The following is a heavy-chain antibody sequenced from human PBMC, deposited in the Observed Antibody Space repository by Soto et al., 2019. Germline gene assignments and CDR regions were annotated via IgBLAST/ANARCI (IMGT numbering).Heavy chain of an antibody. D-gene: IGHD2-2*01. CDR3: ARTVVVPAASSYYGAYYYYYYYMDV. CDR2: IFSNDEK. Sequence: QVTLKESGPVLVKPTETLTLTCTVSGFSLSNARMGVSWIRQPPGKALEWLAHIFSNDEKSYSTSLKSRLTISKDTSKSQVVLTMTNMDPVDTATYYWARTVVVPAASSYYGAYYYYYYYMDVWGKGTTVTVSS. CDR1: GFSLSNARMG. J-gene: IGHJ6*03. V-gene: IGHV2-26*01.